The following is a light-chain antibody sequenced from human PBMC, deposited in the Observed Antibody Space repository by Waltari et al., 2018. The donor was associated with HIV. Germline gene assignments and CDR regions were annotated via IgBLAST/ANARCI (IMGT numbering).Light chain of an antibody. CDR2: EVD. J-gene: IGLJ2*01. Sequence: SVVTQPASVSGFPGQSITISCTGTDSALGYNYFVSWYQQHPDKVPKVILFEVDRLASGIPDRFSGSKSGDTASLTISDLRPEDEADYYCASFTKDFTVVFGGGTKVTVL. V-gene: IGLV2-14*03. CDR3: ASFTKDFTVV. CDR1: DSALGYNYF.